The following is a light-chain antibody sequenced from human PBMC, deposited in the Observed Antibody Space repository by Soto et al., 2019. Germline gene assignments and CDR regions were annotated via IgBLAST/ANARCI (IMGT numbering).Light chain of an antibody. CDR1: QSIRSS. J-gene: IGKJ1*01. CDR2: GAS. V-gene: IGKV3-20*01. Sequence: EIVLTQSPGTLSLSPGERATLSCRASQSIRSSLAWYQQKPGQAPRLLIYGASSRATGIPDRFSGSGSGTDFTLSISRLEPEDFAVYYCQQYSSLWTFGQGTKVDIK. CDR3: QQYSSLWT.